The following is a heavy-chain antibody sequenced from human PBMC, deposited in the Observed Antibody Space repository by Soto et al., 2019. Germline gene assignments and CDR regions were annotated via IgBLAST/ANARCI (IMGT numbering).Heavy chain of an antibody. CDR2: IYYSGST. CDR1: GGSISSGGYY. D-gene: IGHD6-19*01. V-gene: IGHV4-31*03. J-gene: IGHJ4*02. CDR3: ARAYIAVAGAHFDY. Sequence: SETLSLTCTVSGGSISSGGYYWSWIRQHPGKGLEWIGYIYYSGSTYYNPSLKGRVTISVDTSKNQFSLKLSSVTAADTAVYYCARAYIAVAGAHFDYWGQGTLVTVSS.